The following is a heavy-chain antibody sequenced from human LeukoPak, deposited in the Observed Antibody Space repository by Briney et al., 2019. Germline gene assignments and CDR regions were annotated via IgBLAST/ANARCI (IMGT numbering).Heavy chain of an antibody. D-gene: IGHD3-10*01. CDR1: GASISSYY. Sequence: SETLSLTCSVSGASISSYYWSWIRQPPGKGLEWIGYIYNGGSTYHNPSLKSRVTISMDTSKNQFYLKLTPVTAADTAVYYCARSQASGTYSGGYWGQGTLVTVSS. CDR2: IYNGGST. CDR3: ARSQASGTYSGGY. J-gene: IGHJ4*02. V-gene: IGHV4-59*08.